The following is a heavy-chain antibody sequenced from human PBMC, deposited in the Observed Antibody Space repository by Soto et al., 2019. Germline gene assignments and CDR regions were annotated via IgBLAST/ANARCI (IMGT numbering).Heavy chain of an antibody. J-gene: IGHJ4*02. V-gene: IGHV3-33*01. CDR1: GFTFSGFG. CDR2: IWYDGSNK. CDR3: ATDGAVTRLDY. D-gene: IGHD4-17*01. Sequence: QVQLVESGGGVVQPGRSLRLSCSTSGFTFSGFGFHWVRQAPGKGLEWVAVIWYDGSNKYYGDSVKGRFTVSRDDSKNTLYLDMNSLRDDDAAVCYCATDGAVTRLDYLGQGTLVTVSS.